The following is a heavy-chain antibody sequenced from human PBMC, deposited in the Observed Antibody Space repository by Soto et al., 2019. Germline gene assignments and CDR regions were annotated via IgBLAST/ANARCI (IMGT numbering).Heavy chain of an antibody. CDR2: ISSYNGDT. CDR1: GYTFTRSG. J-gene: IGHJ6*02. D-gene: IGHD3-3*01. Sequence: ASVKVSCKASGYTFTRSGISWVRQAPGQGPEWMGWISSYNGDTNYAQTFQGRVTMTTDTSTSTAYMELRSLRSDDTAVYYCAREGVAAYYYYGIDVWGQGTPVTVSS. V-gene: IGHV1-18*01. CDR3: AREGVAAYYYYGIDV.